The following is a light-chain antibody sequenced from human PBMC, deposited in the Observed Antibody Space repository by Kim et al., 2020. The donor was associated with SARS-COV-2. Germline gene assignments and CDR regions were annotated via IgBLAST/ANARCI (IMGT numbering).Light chain of an antibody. Sequence: AYVGDRVNMTFRANQVITSDLAWFQQRPRKAPKSLIYAASSFQSGLPSNFSGIRSRTDFILTISSLQPEDFATYYCQQYNTYPLTFGGGTKVNIK. V-gene: IGKV1-16*02. CDR3: QQYNTYPLT. CDR2: AAS. CDR1: QVITSD. J-gene: IGKJ4*01.